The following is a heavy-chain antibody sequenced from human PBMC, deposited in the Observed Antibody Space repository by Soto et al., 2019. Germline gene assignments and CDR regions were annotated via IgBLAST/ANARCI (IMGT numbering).Heavy chain of an antibody. Sequence: PGESLKISCKGSGYSFTNYWIGWVRQMPGKGLEWMGVIYPGDSDTRYSPSSQGQVTISADKSISTAYLQWSSLKASDTAMYYCARPTLYYDSSGSFDYWGQGTLVTVSS. D-gene: IGHD3-22*01. CDR1: GYSFTNYW. CDR3: ARPTLYYDSSGSFDY. V-gene: IGHV5-51*01. CDR2: IYPGDSDT. J-gene: IGHJ4*02.